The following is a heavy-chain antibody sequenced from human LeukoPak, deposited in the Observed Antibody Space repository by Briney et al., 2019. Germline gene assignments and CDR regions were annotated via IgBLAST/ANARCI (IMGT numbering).Heavy chain of an antibody. J-gene: IGHJ4*02. CDR1: GYTFTGYY. CDR3: ASLNGGGYYNLDDY. Sequence: ASVKVSCKASGYTFTGYYMHWVRQAPGQGLEWMGWINPNSGGTNYAQKFQGRVTMTRDTSISTAYMELSSLRSDDTAVYYCASLNGGGYYNLDDYWGQGTLVTVSS. V-gene: IGHV1-2*02. CDR2: INPNSGGT. D-gene: IGHD3-3*01.